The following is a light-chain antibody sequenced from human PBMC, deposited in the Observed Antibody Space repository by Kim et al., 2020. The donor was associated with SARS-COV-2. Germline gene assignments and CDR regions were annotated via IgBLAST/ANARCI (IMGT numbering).Light chain of an antibody. Sequence: ASVGDRITITCRASQSISNYLNWYQHIPGKAPQLLIYGASTLQSGVPSRFSGSGSGTDFTLTISSLQPGDFGTYYCQQSYTTPRLTFGGGTKVEIK. CDR1: QSISNY. J-gene: IGKJ4*01. CDR3: QQSYTTPRLT. V-gene: IGKV1-39*01. CDR2: GAS.